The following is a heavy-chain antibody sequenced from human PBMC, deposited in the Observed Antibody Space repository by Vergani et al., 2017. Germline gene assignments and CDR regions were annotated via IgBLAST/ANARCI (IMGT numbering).Heavy chain of an antibody. CDR3: ANVFGVGLYYMDV. D-gene: IGHD3-3*01. J-gene: IGHJ6*03. CDR2: IRYDGSNK. CDR1: GFTFSSFG. V-gene: IGHV3-30*02. Sequence: QVQLVESGGGVVQPGGSLKLSCAASGFTFSSFGMNWVRQAPGKGLEGVAFIRYDGSNKYYADTVKGRFTISRDNSKNTLYLQMTSLRAEDTAVYYCANVFGVGLYYMDVWGKGTTVTVSS.